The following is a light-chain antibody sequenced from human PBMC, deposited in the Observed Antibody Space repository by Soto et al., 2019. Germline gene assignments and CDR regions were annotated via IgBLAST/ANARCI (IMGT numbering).Light chain of an antibody. CDR1: QRVSSH. CDR2: AAS. J-gene: IGKJ1*01. Sequence: ETVMTQSPVTLSVSPGDTATLSCSASQRVSSHLAWYQQKPGQAPRLLIYAASTRATGIPVRFSDSGSGTEFTLTISSLQSEDFAVYYCQQYNNWPPWTFGQGTKVDI. CDR3: QQYNNWPPWT. V-gene: IGKV3-15*01.